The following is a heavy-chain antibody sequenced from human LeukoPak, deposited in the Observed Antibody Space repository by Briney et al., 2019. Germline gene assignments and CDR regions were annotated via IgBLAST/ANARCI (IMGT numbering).Heavy chain of an antibody. CDR1: SDSISSYY. CDR2: IYYSGST. CDR3: ARHGYYDSSRYYYSFDY. Sequence: QPSETLSLTCTVSSDSISSYYWSWIRQPPGKGLEWIGSIYYSGSTYHNPSLKSRVTISVGTSKNQFSLKLNSVTAADTAVYYCARHGYYDSSRYYYSFDYWGQGTLVTVSS. V-gene: IGHV4-39*01. J-gene: IGHJ4*02. D-gene: IGHD3-22*01.